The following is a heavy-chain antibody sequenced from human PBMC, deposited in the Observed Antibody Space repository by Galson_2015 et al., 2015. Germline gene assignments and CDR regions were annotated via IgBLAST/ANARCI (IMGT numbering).Heavy chain of an antibody. V-gene: IGHV4-4*02. CDR1: GGSISSCNW. D-gene: IGHD3-22*01. Sequence: EPLFLTCAVSGGSISSCNWWSWVRQPPGKGLEWIVDIYHSGSINYNRSRKCRVTISVDKSKNHFSLKQSSVSAADTAVYYCASGSDYYDSGDNYFDYWGQGTLVTVSS. CDR3: ASGSDYYDSGDNYFDY. J-gene: IGHJ4*02. CDR2: IYHSGSI.